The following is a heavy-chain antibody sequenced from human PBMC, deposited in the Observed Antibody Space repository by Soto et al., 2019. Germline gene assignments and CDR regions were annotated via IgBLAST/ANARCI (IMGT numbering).Heavy chain of an antibody. CDR2: IYYSGNT. D-gene: IGHD1-26*01. V-gene: IGHV4-59*01. CDR1: GGSISSYY. CDR3: ARRYGGNFDY. Sequence: SETLSLTCPVSGGSISSYYWSWIRQPPGKGLEWIGYIYYSGNTNYNPSLKSRVSISVDTSKNQFSLKLSSVTAADTAVYYCARRYGGNFDYWGQGTLVTVSS. J-gene: IGHJ4*02.